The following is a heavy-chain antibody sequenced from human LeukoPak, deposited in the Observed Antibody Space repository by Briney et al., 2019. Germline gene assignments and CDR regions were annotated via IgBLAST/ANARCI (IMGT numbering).Heavy chain of an antibody. CDR2: ITGSGDTT. J-gene: IGHJ4*02. CDR3: AKGMTTPDY. V-gene: IGHV3-23*01. CDR1: GFTFRSYV. Sequence: PGGSLRLSCAASGFTFRSYVVTWVRQAPGKGLEWVSNITGSGDTTFYADSVKGRFTISRDNSKNTLYLQMHSLRVEDTAVYYCAKGMTTPDYWGQGTLVTVSS. D-gene: IGHD4-17*01.